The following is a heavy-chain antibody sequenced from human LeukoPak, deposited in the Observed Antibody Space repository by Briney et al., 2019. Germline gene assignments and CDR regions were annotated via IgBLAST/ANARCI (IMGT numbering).Heavy chain of an antibody. J-gene: IGHJ1*01. CDR1: GDSISSSNSY. V-gene: IGHV4-39*02. D-gene: IGHD5-18*01. CDR3: AREKSATMVTPRYFQH. Sequence: SETLSLTCTVSGDSISSSNSYWGWIRQPPGKGLEWIGSIYYSGNTYYNASLKSRFTISVDTSKNQFTMTLSSVTAADTAAYYCAREKSATMVTPRYFQHWGQGTLVTVSS. CDR2: IYYSGNT.